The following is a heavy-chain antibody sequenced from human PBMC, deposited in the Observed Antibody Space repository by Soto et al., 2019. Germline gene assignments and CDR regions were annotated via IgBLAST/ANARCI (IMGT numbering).Heavy chain of an antibody. CDR1: GFTFSSYA. CDR2: ISYDGSNK. CDR3: ARMRQQLANYYYGMDV. V-gene: IGHV3-30-3*01. D-gene: IGHD6-13*01. J-gene: IGHJ6*02. Sequence: PGGSLRLSCAASGFTFSSYAMHWVRQAPGKGLEWVAVISYDGSNKYYADSVKGRFTISRDNSKNTLYLQMNSLRAEDTAVYYCARMRQQLANYYYGMDVWGQGTTVTVSS.